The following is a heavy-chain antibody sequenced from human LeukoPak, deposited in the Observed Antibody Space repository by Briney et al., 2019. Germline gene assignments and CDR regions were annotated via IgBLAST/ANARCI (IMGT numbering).Heavy chain of an antibody. V-gene: IGHV3-30*02. D-gene: IGHD2-21*02. CDR2: IEKDGNRK. J-gene: IGHJ4*02. CDR3: VKDDCNTICD. CDR1: GFIFSIYG. Sequence: GGSMRLSCAASGFIFSIYGMHWVRQAPGKGLEWVGVIEKDGNRKHYADSVKGRFSISRDDSKNTVSLQMNNLRAEDTAVYYCVKDDCNTICDWGQGTLVTVSS.